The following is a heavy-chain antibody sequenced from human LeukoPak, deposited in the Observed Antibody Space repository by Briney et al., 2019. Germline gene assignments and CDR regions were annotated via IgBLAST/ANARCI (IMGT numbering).Heavy chain of an antibody. CDR2: IYPGDSDT. V-gene: IGHV5-51*01. Sequence: GESLKISCKGSGYGFTSYWIGWVRQMPGKGLEWMGIIYPGDSDTRYSPSFQGQVTISADKSINTAYLQWSSLKASDTAMYYCARSRRDGYNFSPFDIWGQGTMVTVSS. J-gene: IGHJ3*02. CDR3: ARSRRDGYNFSPFDI. CDR1: GYGFTSYW. D-gene: IGHD5-24*01.